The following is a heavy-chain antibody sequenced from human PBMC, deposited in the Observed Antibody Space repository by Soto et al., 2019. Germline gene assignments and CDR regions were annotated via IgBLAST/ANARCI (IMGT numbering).Heavy chain of an antibody. D-gene: IGHD2-15*01. CDR2: ISYDGSNK. Sequence: QVQLVESGGGVVQPGRSLRLSCAASGFTFSSYAMHWVRQAPGQGLECVAVISYDGSNKFYRDSVKGRFTISRDNSKHTRYLHINSLRYEDTAVYYCARVDREDIAVVVGARTGEYGVDVWGQGTTVSVSS. CDR1: GFTFSSYA. CDR3: ARVDREDIAVVVGARTGEYGVDV. J-gene: IGHJ6*02. V-gene: IGHV3-30-3*01.